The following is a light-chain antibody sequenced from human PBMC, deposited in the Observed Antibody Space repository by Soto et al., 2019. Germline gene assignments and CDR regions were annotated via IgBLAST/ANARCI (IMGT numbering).Light chain of an antibody. Sequence: SYKLTQPPSVSVAPGQAATLTCGGVNIGGKSVHWYQLKTGQAPVLVVHDDNGRPSGIPDRFSGSNSGNTATLAISRVEAGDEADYYCQVWDSTSDDRWVFGGGTQLTVL. CDR1: NIGGKS. V-gene: IGLV3-21*02. CDR2: DDN. CDR3: QVWDSTSDDRWV. J-gene: IGLJ3*02.